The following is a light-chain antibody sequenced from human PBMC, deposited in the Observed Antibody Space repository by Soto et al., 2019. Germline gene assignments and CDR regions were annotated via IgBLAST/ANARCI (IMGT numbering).Light chain of an antibody. CDR3: QSYDSSLSGSF. V-gene: IGLV1-40*01. Sequence: QSVLTQPPSVSGAPGQRVTISCTGGSSNIGAGYDVHWYQQLPGTAPKLLIYRNTNRPSGVPDRFSGSRSATSASLAITGLQAEDEADYDCQSYDSSLSGSFFGTGTKVTVL. CDR2: RNT. J-gene: IGLJ1*01. CDR1: SSNIGAGYD.